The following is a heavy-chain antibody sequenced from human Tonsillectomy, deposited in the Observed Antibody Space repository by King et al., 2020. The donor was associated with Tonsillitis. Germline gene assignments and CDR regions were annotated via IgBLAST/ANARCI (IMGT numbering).Heavy chain of an antibody. D-gene: IGHD6-19*01. CDR3: ARGRQWSGWTYYFDH. CDR1: GFTFSSYA. V-gene: IGHV3-33*08. J-gene: IGHJ4*02. CDR2: IWYDGSNK. Sequence: QVQLVESGGGVAQPGRSLRLSCAASGFTFSSYAMHWVRQAPGKGLEWVAVIWYDGSNKYYADSVKGRFTISRDNSKNTSFLQMNSLRAEDTAVYYCARGRQWSGWTYYFDHWGQGTLVTVSS.